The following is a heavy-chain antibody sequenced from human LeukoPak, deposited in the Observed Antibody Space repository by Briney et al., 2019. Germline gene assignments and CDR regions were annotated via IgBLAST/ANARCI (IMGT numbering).Heavy chain of an antibody. CDR3: ARVDKWELQFDY. Sequence: GGSLRLSCAASGFTFDDYGMSWVRQAPGKGLEWVSVIYSGGSTYYADSVKGRFTISRDNSKNTLYLQMNSLRAEDTAVYYCARVDKWELQFDYWGQGTLVTVSS. D-gene: IGHD1-26*01. CDR1: GFTFDDYG. V-gene: IGHV3-53*01. CDR2: IYSGGST. J-gene: IGHJ4*02.